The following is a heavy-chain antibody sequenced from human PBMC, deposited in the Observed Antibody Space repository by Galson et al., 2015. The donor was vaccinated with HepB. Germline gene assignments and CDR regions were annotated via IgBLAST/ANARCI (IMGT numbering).Heavy chain of an antibody. CDR1: GFTFSSYW. Sequence: SLRLSCAASGFTFSSYWMSWVRQAPGKGLEWVANIKQDGSEKYYVDSVKGRFTISRDNAKNSLYLQMNSLRAEDTAVYYCARIRANWFAYYYYYMDVWGKGTTVTVSS. CDR2: IKQDGSEK. CDR3: ARIRANWFAYYYYYMDV. J-gene: IGHJ6*03. D-gene: IGHD3-10*01. V-gene: IGHV3-7*03.